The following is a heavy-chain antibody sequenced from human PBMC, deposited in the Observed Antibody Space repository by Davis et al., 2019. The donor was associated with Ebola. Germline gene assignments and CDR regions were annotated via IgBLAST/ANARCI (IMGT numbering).Heavy chain of an antibody. Sequence: PSETLSLTCTVSGGSISSYYWSWIRQPPGKGLEWIGYIYYSGSTNYNPSLKSRVTISVDTSKNQFSLKLSSVTAADTAVYYCAAGGYYTYYYYYGMEVWGQGTTVTVSS. CDR1: GGSISSYY. J-gene: IGHJ6*02. D-gene: IGHD3-22*01. CDR2: IYYSGST. V-gene: IGHV4-59*08. CDR3: AAGGYYTYYYYYGMEV.